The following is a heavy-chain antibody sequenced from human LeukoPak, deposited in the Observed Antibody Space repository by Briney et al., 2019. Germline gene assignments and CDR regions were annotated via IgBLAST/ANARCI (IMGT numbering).Heavy chain of an antibody. V-gene: IGHV4-34*01. Sequence: SETLSLTCAVYGGSFSTYYWSWIRQSPGEGLEWIAEINHRGDTNYNPSVKSRVTISVDTSKNQFSLKVSSLTAADTAVYYCARNSSGIHFDYWGRGTLVTVSS. D-gene: IGHD3-22*01. CDR1: GGSFSTYY. J-gene: IGHJ4*02. CDR3: ARNSSGIHFDY. CDR2: INHRGDT.